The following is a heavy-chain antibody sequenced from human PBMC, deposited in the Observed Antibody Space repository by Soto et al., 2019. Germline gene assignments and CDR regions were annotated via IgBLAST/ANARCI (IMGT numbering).Heavy chain of an antibody. V-gene: IGHV3-21*01. J-gene: IGHJ4*02. Sequence: SLRLSCGAAGFTFSSYSMNWVRQAPGKGLEWVSSISSSSSYIYYADSVKGRFTISRDNAKNSLYLQMNSLRAEDTAVYYCARESARPAHHYFDYWGQGTLVTVPS. CDR3: ARESARPAHHYFDY. D-gene: IGHD6-6*01. CDR2: ISSSSSYI. CDR1: GFTFSSYS.